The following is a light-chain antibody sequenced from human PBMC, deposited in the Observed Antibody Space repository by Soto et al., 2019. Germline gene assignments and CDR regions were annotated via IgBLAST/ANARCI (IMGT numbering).Light chain of an antibody. CDR2: DGF. J-gene: IGKJ5*01. CDR1: QSVSSSR. CDR3: QQYGNSPIT. Sequence: EIFLTQSPFTLSLSTEEIATLSCRPSQSVSSSRLAWYQQKPALAPRLLIYDGFLRATGIPDRFSGSGSGTDFTLTISRLEPEDFAVYYCQQYGNSPITFGQGTRLETK. V-gene: IGKV3D-20*01.